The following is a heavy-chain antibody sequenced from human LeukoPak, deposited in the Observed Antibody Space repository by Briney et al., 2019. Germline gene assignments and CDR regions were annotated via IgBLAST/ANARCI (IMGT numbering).Heavy chain of an antibody. CDR2: FDPEDGET. J-gene: IGHJ4*02. V-gene: IGHV1-24*01. CDR3: ATGTSGGWYSRGYYFDY. CDR1: GYTLTELS. Sequence: ASAKVSCKVSGYTLTELSMHWVRQAPGKGLEWMGGFDPEDGETIYAQKFQGRVTMTEDTSTDTAYMELSSLRSEDTAVYYCATGTSGGWYSRGYYFDYWGQGTLVTVSS. D-gene: IGHD6-19*01.